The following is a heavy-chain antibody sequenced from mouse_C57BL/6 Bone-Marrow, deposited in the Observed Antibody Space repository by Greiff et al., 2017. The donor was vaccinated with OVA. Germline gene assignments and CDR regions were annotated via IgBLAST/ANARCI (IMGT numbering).Heavy chain of an antibody. D-gene: IGHD1-1*01. V-gene: IGHV1-64*01. CDR3: ARGPCYYGSSYAYYFDY. CDR2: IHPNSGST. CDR1: GYTFTSYW. J-gene: IGHJ2*01. Sequence: QVQLQQPGAELVKPGASVKLSCKASGYTFTSYWMHWVKQRPGQGLEWIGMIHPNSGSTNYNEKFKSKATLTVDKSSSTAYMQLSSLTSEDSAVYSCARGPCYYGSSYAYYFDYWGQGTTLTVSS.